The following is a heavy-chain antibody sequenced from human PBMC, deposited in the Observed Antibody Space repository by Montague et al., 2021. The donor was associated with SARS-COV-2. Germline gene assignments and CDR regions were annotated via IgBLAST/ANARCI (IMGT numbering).Heavy chain of an antibody. CDR1: GGSISSGSYY. CDR2: IYTRGST. CDR3: ARESLHLTGYYNDYFDY. Sequence: TLSLTCTVSGGSISSGSYYWNWIRQPSGKGLEWIGRIYTRGSTKYXPSLKSRVTISVDTSKNQFSLKLSSVTAADTAVYYCARESLHLTGYYNDYFDYWGQGTLVTVSS. V-gene: IGHV4-61*02. J-gene: IGHJ4*02. D-gene: IGHD3-9*01.